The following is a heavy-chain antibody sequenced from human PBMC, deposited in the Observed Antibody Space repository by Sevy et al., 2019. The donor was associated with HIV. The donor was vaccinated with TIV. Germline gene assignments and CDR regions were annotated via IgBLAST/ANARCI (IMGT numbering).Heavy chain of an antibody. CDR3: ARAFRFTMVQGGGSDY. V-gene: IGHV3-11*05. CDR1: GFTFSDYY. Sequence: GGSLRLSCAASGFTFSDYYMSWIRQAPGKGLEWVSYISSSSSYKNYADSVKGRFTISRDNTKNSLYLQMNSLRAEDTAVYYCARAFRFTMVQGGGSDYWGQGTLVTVSS. D-gene: IGHD3-10*01. J-gene: IGHJ4*02. CDR2: ISSSSSYK.